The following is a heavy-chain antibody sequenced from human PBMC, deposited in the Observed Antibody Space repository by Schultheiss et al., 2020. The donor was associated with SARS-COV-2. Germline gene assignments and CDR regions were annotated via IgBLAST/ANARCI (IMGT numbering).Heavy chain of an antibody. V-gene: IGHV4-31*03. CDR1: GAYISSSNW. CDR2: IYYSGRT. CDR3: ARTYCTTPRCYTTKGHYVMDV. D-gene: IGHD2-2*01. J-gene: IGHJ6*02. Sequence: LRLSCTVSGAYISSSNWWSWVRQHPGKGLEWLGYIYYSGRTFYNPSLKTRVTISVDTSKNQFSLKLNSVTAADTAVYYCARTYCTTPRCYTTKGHYVMDVWGQGTTVTVSS.